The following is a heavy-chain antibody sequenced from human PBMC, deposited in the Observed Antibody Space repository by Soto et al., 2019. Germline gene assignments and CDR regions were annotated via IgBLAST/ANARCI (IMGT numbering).Heavy chain of an antibody. D-gene: IGHD4-4*01. CDR2: IYPGDSDT. CDR3: AAQLGVTGGDY. CDR1: GYTFTNYW. J-gene: IGHJ4*02. V-gene: IGHV5-51*01. Sequence: GESLKSSCKASGYTFTNYWIGWVRQMPGKGLEWMGIIYPGDSDTRYRTSFQGQITISVDKSISTAYLQWSSLKASDTAMYYCAAQLGVTGGDYWGQGTLVTVSS.